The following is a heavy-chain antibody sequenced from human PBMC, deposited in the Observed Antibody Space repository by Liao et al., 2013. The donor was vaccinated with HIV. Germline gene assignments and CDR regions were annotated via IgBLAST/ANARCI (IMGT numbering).Heavy chain of an antibody. CDR1: GGSVSSGYYS. V-gene: IGHV4-61*02. Sequence: QVQLQESGPGLVKPSQTLSLTCTVSGGSVSSGYYSWTWIRQPAGKGLECIGRIYTSGSINYNPSLRSRATISVDTSKNQFSLKLSSVTAADTAVYYCARIIPHYDILTGYYNGDYWGQGTLVTVSS. D-gene: IGHD3-9*01. CDR3: ARIIPHYDILTGYYNGDY. CDR2: IYTSGSI. J-gene: IGHJ4*02.